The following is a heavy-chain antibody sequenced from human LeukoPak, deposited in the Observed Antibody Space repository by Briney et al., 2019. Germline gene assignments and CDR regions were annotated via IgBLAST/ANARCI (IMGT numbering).Heavy chain of an antibody. D-gene: IGHD3-22*01. V-gene: IGHV4-30-2*01. CDR1: GGSISSGGYY. Sequence: SQTLSLTCTVSGGSISSGGYYWSWIRQPPGKGLEWIGEINHSGSTNYNPSLKSRVTISVDTSKNQFSLKLSSVTAADTAVYYCARGPNYYDSSGYYYVLFYYFDYWGQGTLVTVSS. CDR3: ARGPNYYDSSGYYYVLFYYFDY. J-gene: IGHJ4*02. CDR2: INHSGST.